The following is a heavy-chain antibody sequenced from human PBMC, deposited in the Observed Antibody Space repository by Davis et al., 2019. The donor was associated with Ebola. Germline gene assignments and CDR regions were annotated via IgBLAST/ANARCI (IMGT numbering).Heavy chain of an antibody. CDR3: ARDKPWFGELFSYYYGMDV. Sequence: ASVKVSCKASGYTFTSYGISWVRQAPGQGLEWMGWINTNTGNPTYAQGFTGRFVFSLDTSVSTAYLQISSLKAEDTAVYYCARDKPWFGELFSYYYGMDVWGQGTTVTVSS. V-gene: IGHV7-4-1*02. J-gene: IGHJ6*02. CDR2: INTNTGNP. CDR1: GYTFTSYG. D-gene: IGHD3-10*01.